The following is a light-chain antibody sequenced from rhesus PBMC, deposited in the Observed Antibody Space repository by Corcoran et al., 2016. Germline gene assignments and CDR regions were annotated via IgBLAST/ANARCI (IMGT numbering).Light chain of an antibody. J-gene: IGKJ2*01. CDR1: QGISTY. Sequence: DIQMTQSPSSLSASVGDRVTITCRASQGISTYLNWYPQKPGKAPKRLIYAASSLESGVPSRFSGSGSGTDFTLTISSLQPEDFATYYCLQYNSDPYSFGQGTKVEIK. CDR3: LQYNSDPYS. CDR2: AAS. V-gene: IGKV1-43*02.